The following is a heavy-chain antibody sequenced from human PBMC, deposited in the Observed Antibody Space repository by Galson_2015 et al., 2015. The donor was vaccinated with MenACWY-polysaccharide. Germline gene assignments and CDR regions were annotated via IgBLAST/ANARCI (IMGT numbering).Heavy chain of an antibody. CDR2: TNQDGSVK. Sequence: SLRLSCAVSGFTFGNYWMAWVRQAPGKGLEWVGNTNQDGSVKFYVDSVKGRFTISRDNAKNSLYLQMDNLRAGDSAVYYCTNGGLWGQGTIVTVSS. CDR1: GFTFGNYW. D-gene: IGHD3-16*01. J-gene: IGHJ4*02. CDR3: TNGGL. V-gene: IGHV3-7*01.